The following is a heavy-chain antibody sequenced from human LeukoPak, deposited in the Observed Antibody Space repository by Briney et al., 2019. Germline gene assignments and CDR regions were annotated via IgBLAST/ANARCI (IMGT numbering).Heavy chain of an antibody. CDR3: AKGYSYGFPYYFDN. CDR1: GFTFSSYA. V-gene: IGHV3-23*01. D-gene: IGHD5-18*01. Sequence: GGSLRLSCAASGFTFSSYAMSWVRQAPGKGLEWVSVISGNGGSTYFADSVKGRFTISRDNSRNTLYLQMNSLRAEDTAFYYCAKGYSYGFPYYFDNWGQGTLVTVSS. CDR2: ISGNGGST. J-gene: IGHJ4*02.